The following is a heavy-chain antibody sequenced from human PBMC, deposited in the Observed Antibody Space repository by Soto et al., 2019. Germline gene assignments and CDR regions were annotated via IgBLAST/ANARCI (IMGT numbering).Heavy chain of an antibody. CDR3: ASTSEGVVVVAATYYYYYGMDV. CDR1: GFTVSSNY. D-gene: IGHD2-15*01. CDR2: IYSGGST. V-gene: IGHV3-66*01. J-gene: IGHJ6*02. Sequence: EVQLVESGGGLVQPGGSLRLSCAASGFTVSSNYMSWVRQAPGKGLEWVSVIYSGGSTYYADSVKGRFTISRDNSKNTLYLQMNSLRAEDTAVYYCASTSEGVVVVAATYYYYYGMDVWGQGTTVTVSS.